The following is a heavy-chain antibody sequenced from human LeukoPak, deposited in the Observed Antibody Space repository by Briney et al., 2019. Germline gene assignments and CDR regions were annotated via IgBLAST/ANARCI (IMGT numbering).Heavy chain of an antibody. CDR2: MNPNSGNT. J-gene: IGHJ3*02. CDR3: ARLVLGYCSGGSCYGAFDI. CDR1: GYTFTSYD. Sequence: ASVKVSCKASGYTFTSYDINWVRQATGQGLEWMGWMNPNSGNTGYAQKFQGRVTMTWNTSISTAYMELSSLRSEDTAVYYCARLVLGYCSGGSCYGAFDIWGQGTMVTVSS. V-gene: IGHV1-8*01. D-gene: IGHD2-15*01.